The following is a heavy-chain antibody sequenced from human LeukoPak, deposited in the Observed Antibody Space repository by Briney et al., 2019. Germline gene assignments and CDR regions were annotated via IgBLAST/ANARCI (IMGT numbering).Heavy chain of an antibody. Sequence: GGSLRLSCAASGFTVSSNYMSWVRQAPGKGLEWVSVIYSGGTTYYADSVKGRFTISRDNSKNTLYLQMNSLRAEDTAVYYCAKDQGFYGSGSYKEYFQYWGQGTLVTVSS. CDR2: IYSGGTT. D-gene: IGHD3-10*01. CDR3: AKDQGFYGSGSYKEYFQY. CDR1: GFTVSSNY. J-gene: IGHJ1*01. V-gene: IGHV3-53*01.